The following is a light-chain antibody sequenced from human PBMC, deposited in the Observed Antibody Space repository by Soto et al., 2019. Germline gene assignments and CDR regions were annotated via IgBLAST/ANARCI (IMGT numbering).Light chain of an antibody. CDR2: DVS. Sequence: QSVLTQPASVSGSPGQSITISCTGTSSDVGVYNSVSWYQQHPGKAPKLMIYDVSNRPSGVSNRFSGSKSGYTASLTISGLQAEDEDDYYCTSYTNSRTLVVFGGGTKLTVL. CDR3: TSYTNSRTLVV. J-gene: IGLJ2*01. V-gene: IGLV2-14*01. CDR1: SSDVGVYNS.